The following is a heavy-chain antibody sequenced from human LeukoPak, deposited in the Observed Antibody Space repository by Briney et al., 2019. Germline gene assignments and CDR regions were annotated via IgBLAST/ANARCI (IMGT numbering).Heavy chain of an antibody. D-gene: IGHD5-18*01. CDR3: ARGPLTGYSYELGY. J-gene: IGHJ4*02. CDR2: INPNSGGT. Sequence: ASVKVSCKASGYTFTGYYMHWVRQAPGQGLEWMGRINPNSGGTNYAQKFHGRVTMTRDTSISTANMELSRLRSDDTAVYYCARGPLTGYSYELGYWGQGTLVTVSS. V-gene: IGHV1-2*06. CDR1: GYTFTGYY.